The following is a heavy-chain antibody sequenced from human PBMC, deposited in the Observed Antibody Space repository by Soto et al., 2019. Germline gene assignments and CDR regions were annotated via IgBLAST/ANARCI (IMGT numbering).Heavy chain of an antibody. CDR2: INAGNGNT. Sequence: ASVKVSCKASGYTFTSYAMHWVRQAPGQRLEWMGWINAGNGNTKYSQKFQGRVTITRDTSASTAYMELSSLRSEDTAVYYCARVPSYYYDSSGYDFDYWGQGTLDNVSS. V-gene: IGHV1-3*01. J-gene: IGHJ4*02. CDR3: ARVPSYYYDSSGYDFDY. CDR1: GYTFTSYA. D-gene: IGHD3-22*01.